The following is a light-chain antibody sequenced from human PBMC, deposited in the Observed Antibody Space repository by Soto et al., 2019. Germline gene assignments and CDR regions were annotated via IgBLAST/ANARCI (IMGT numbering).Light chain of an antibody. V-gene: IGLV2-23*02. CDR3: CSYAGSSTYV. J-gene: IGLJ1*01. CDR2: DVT. Sequence: QSALAQPASVSGSPGQSITISCTGTSSDVGGYIYVSWYQQHPGKAPKLMIYDVTSRPSGVSNRFSGSKSGNTASLTISGLQAEDEADYYCCSYAGSSTYVFGTGTKVTVL. CDR1: SSDVGGYIY.